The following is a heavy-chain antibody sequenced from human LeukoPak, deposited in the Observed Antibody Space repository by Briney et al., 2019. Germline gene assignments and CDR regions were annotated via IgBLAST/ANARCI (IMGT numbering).Heavy chain of an antibody. CDR1: GFTFSSYA. CDR2: ISGSGGST. J-gene: IGHJ6*02. D-gene: IGHD2-15*01. Sequence: GGSLRLSCAASGFTFSSYAMSWVRQAPGKGLEWVSAISGSGGSTYYADSVKGRFTISRDNSKNTLYLQMNSLRAEDTAVYYCARELGYCSGGSCYSDGMDVWGQGTTVTVSS. CDR3: ARELGYCSGGSCYSDGMDV. V-gene: IGHV3-23*01.